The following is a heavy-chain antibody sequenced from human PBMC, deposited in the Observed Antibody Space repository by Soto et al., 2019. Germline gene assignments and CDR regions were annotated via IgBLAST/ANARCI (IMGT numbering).Heavy chain of an antibody. CDR2: ISNDGSNE. CDR1: GFTFRWFG. Sequence: SLRLSCAGSGFTFRWFGMNWVRQAPGKGLEWVARISNDGSNEYYVDSVKGRFTISRDNPKNTLYLQMDSLRAEDTAVYYCAKGEVRGIIPSYFDYWGLGTLVTVSS. CDR3: AKGEVRGIIPSYFDY. J-gene: IGHJ4*02. D-gene: IGHD3-10*01. V-gene: IGHV3-30*18.